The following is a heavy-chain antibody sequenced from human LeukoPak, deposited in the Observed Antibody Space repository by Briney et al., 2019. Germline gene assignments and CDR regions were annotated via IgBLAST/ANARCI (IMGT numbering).Heavy chain of an antibody. CDR1: GFTFSSRA. J-gene: IGHJ4*02. D-gene: IGHD5-24*01. V-gene: IGHV3-30-3*01. CDR3: AKDRIKDGYNDY. Sequence: SLRLSCAGSGFTFSSRAMDWVRQAPGRGLEWVAVISYDGSKKYFADSVKGRFTISRDNSKNTLYLQMNSLRAEDTAVYYCAKDRIKDGYNDYWGQGILVTVSS. CDR2: ISYDGSKK.